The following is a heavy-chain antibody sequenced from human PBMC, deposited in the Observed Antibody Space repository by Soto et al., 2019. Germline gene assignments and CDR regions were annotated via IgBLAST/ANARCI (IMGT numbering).Heavy chain of an antibody. CDR1: GFTFSSYG. CDR3: AKDLRGKDYYGSSGSGY. CDR2: ISYDGSNK. J-gene: IGHJ4*02. Sequence: QVQLVESGGGVVQPGRSLRLSCAASGFTFSSYGMHWVRQAPGKGLEWVAVISYDGSNKYYADSVKGRFTISRDNSKNTLYLLKNSLRGEDAAVYDGAKDLRGKDYYGSSGSGYWGQGTLVTVSS. D-gene: IGHD3-22*01. V-gene: IGHV3-30*18.